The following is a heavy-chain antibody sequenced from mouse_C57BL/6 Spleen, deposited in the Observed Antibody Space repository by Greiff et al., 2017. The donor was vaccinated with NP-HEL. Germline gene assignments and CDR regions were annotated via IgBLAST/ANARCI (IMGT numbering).Heavy chain of an antibody. D-gene: IGHD2-3*01. CDR3: ARDGYYYAMDY. V-gene: IGHV14-3*01. Sequence: EVQLQQSVAELVRPGASVKLSCTASGFNIKNTYMHWVKQRPEQGLEWIGRIDPANGNTTYAPKFQGKATITADTSSITAYMRSSRLTSEDTAIYYCARDGYYYAMDYWGQGTSVTVSS. CDR1: GFNIKNTY. J-gene: IGHJ4*01. CDR2: IDPANGNT.